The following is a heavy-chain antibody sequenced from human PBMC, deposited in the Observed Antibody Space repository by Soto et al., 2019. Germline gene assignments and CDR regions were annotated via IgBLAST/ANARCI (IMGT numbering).Heavy chain of an antibody. CDR3: ARALPRYIVGLMMYVDY. CDR1: GYTFTSYY. J-gene: IGHJ4*02. Sequence: QVQLVQSGAEVRKPGASVKVSCKASGYTFTSYYLHWVRQAPGQGLEWMGMITPSDGSRTYAQEFQGRXTXTXXTSTSTVYMDMSRLRSEDTAVYYCARALPRYIVGLMMYVDYWGQGTLVTVSS. V-gene: IGHV1-46*01. D-gene: IGHD1-26*01. CDR2: ITPSDGSR.